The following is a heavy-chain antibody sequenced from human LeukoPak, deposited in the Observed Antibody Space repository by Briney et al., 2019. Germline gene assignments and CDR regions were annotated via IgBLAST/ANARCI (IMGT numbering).Heavy chain of an antibody. Sequence: SGGSLRLSCAASGFTFSSYAMSWVRQAPGKGLEWVSAISGSGGSTYYADSAKGRFTISRDNSKNTLYLQMNSLRAEDTAVYYCAKDAYSSGWYYWYFDLWGRGTLVTVSS. J-gene: IGHJ2*01. CDR3: AKDAYSSGWYYWYFDL. CDR1: GFTFSSYA. V-gene: IGHV3-23*01. D-gene: IGHD6-19*01. CDR2: ISGSGGST.